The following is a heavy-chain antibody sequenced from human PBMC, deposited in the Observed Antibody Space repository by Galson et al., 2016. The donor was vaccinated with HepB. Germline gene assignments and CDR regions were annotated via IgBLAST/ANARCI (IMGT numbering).Heavy chain of an antibody. J-gene: IGHJ6*02. CDR3: ARSLYGDSRGYGMDV. V-gene: IGHV3-53*01. D-gene: IGHD4-17*01. CDR1: GFAVSGIY. CDR2: IFADGTA. Sequence: SLRLSRAASGFAVSGIYMSWVRQAPGKGLEWVSLIFADGTAHYADSVKCRFTISRDNSKNTVYFHMESMRADDTAVYYCARSLYGDSRGYGMDVWGQGTTVTVSS.